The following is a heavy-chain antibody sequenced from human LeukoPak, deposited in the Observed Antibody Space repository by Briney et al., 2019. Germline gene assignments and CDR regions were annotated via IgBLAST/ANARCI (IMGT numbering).Heavy chain of an antibody. CDR3: ARDPSTSYYVDY. J-gene: IGHJ4*02. CDR2: INPNSGGT. D-gene: IGHD6-6*01. Sequence: GASVKVSCKPSGYTSTAYYLHWVRQAPGQGLEWMGWINPNSGGTKYAQKFQGRFTMTRDTSISTAYMELSRLTSDDTAVYYCARDPSTSYYVDYWGLGTLVTVSS. CDR1: GYTSTAYY. V-gene: IGHV1-2*02.